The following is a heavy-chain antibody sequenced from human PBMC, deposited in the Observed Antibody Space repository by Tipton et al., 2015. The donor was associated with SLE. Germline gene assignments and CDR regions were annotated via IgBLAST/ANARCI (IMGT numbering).Heavy chain of an antibody. Sequence: LRLSCAASGFTVSSNYMSWIRQPPGKGLEWIGSVYHSGATYYNPSLKSRVTMSVDTAKNQFSLKLTSVTAADTAVYYCARGMVTWRGAILGVDVWGQGTTVNVSS. J-gene: IGHJ6*02. CDR3: ARGMVTWRGAILGVDV. V-gene: IGHV4-38-2*01. CDR1: GFTVSSNY. D-gene: IGHD2-21*02. CDR2: VYHSGAT.